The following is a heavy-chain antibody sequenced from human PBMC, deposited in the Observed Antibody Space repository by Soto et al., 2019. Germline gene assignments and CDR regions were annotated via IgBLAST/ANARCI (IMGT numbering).Heavy chain of an antibody. CDR2: ISSSSSTI. CDR1: GFTFSSYS. Sequence: GGSLRLSCAASGFTFSSYSMNWVRQAPGKGLEWVSYISSSSSTIYYADSVKGRFTISRGNAKNSLYLQMNSLRAEDTAVYYCARDGAPPYDYWGQGTLVTSPQ. D-gene: IGHD3-16*01. J-gene: IGHJ4*02. CDR3: ARDGAPPYDY. V-gene: IGHV3-48*01.